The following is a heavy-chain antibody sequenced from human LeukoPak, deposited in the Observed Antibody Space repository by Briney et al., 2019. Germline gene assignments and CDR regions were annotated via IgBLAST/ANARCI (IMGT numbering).Heavy chain of an antibody. CDR3: ARGFSSSWYEFDY. V-gene: IGHV3-7*01. CDR1: GFIFSNYW. J-gene: IGHJ4*02. D-gene: IGHD6-13*01. CDR2: MKQDGREK. Sequence: GGSLRLSCVAAGFIFSNYWMSWVRQVPGKGLEWVANMKQDGREKYLVDSVKGRFTISRDNAKNSVYLQMNSLTDEDTGVYYCARGFSSSWYEFDYWGQGTLVTVSS.